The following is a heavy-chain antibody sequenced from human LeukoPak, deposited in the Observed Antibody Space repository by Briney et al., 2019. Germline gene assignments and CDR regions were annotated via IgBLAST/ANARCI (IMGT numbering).Heavy chain of an antibody. Sequence: SETLSLTCAVYGGSFSGYYWSWIRQPPGKGLEWIGEINHSGSTNYNPSLKSRVTISVDTSKNQFSLKLSSVTAADTAVYYCARGPKYYDFWSGYYTNWFDPWGQGTLVTVSS. CDR3: ARGPKYYDFWSGYYTNWFDP. J-gene: IGHJ5*02. CDR1: GGSFSGYY. V-gene: IGHV4-34*01. CDR2: INHSGST. D-gene: IGHD3-3*01.